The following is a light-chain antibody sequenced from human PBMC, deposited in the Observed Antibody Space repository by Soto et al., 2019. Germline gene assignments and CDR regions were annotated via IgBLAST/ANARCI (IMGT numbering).Light chain of an antibody. Sequence: DIQMTQSPSTLSASVGDRVTITCRASQSISSWLAWYQQKPGKAPKLLIYDASSLESGVPSRFSGSGSGTEFTLTISSLQPDDFATYYCQQYNSLWKFGQGTKVDIK. CDR3: QQYNSLWK. CDR2: DAS. J-gene: IGKJ1*01. V-gene: IGKV1-5*01. CDR1: QSISSW.